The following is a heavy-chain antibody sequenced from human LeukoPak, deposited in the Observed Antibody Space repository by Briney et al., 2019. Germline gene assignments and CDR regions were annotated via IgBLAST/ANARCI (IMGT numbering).Heavy chain of an antibody. V-gene: IGHV3-9*01. J-gene: IGHJ6*02. D-gene: IGHD6-19*01. CDR2: ISWNSGSI. Sequence: PGGSLRLSCAASGFTFDDYAMHWVRHAPGKGLEWVSGISWNSGSIGYADSVKGRFTISRDNAKNSLYLQMNSLRAEDTALYYCAKDLAVAGIDYYHGMDVWGQGTTVTVSS. CDR3: AKDLAVAGIDYYHGMDV. CDR1: GFTFDDYA.